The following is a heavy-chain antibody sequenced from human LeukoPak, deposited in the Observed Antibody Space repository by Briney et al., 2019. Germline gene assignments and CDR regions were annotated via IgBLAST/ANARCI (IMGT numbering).Heavy chain of an antibody. CDR2: IIPIFGTA. J-gene: IGHJ3*02. CDR3: ARVNIVVVTHAFDI. D-gene: IGHD2-15*01. CDR1: GGTYSSYA. V-gene: IGHV1-69*01. Sequence: ASVKVSCKASGGTYSSYAISWVRQAPGQGLEWMGGIIPIFGTANYAQKFQGRVTITADESTSTAYMELSSLRSEDTAVYYCARVNIVVVTHAFDIWGQGTMVTVSS.